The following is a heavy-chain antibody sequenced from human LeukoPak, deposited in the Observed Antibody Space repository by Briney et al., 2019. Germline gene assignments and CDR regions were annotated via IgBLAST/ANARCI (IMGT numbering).Heavy chain of an antibody. D-gene: IGHD2-2*01. CDR3: ARDPRYCSSTSCYVYGMDV. V-gene: IGHV4-4*07. J-gene: IGHJ6*02. CDR1: GGSISSYY. Sequence: SETLSLTCTVSGGSISSYYWSWIRQPAGKGLEWIGRIYTSGSTNYNPSLKSRVTMSVDTSKNQFSLKLSSVTAADTAVYYCARDPRYCSSTSCYVYGMDVWGQGTLVTVSS. CDR2: IYTSGST.